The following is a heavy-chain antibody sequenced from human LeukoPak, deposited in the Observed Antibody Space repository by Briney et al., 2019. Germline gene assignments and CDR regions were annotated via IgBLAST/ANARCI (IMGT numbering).Heavy chain of an antibody. CDR3: ATGAGTMSFDY. Sequence: ASVKVSCKVSGCTLTELCMHWVRQAPGKGLEWMGGFDPEGGETIYAQKFQGRVTMTEDTSTDTAYMELSSLRSEDTAVYYCATGAGTMSFDYWGQGTLVTVSS. V-gene: IGHV1-24*01. D-gene: IGHD6-13*01. CDR2: FDPEGGET. J-gene: IGHJ4*02. CDR1: GCTLTELC.